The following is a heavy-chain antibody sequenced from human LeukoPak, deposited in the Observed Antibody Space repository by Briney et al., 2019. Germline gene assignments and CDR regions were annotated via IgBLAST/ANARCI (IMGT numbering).Heavy chain of an antibody. Sequence: PGGSLRLSCAASGFIFSHYTMTWVRQAPGKGLEWVSSINGSGDATKYADSVVGRFTISRDNSKNTVSLQMNYLRAEDTAVYYCVKSDCGSDGCKLLSYWGQGTLVIASS. CDR1: GFIFSHYT. D-gene: IGHD3-10*02. J-gene: IGHJ4*02. CDR2: INGSGDAT. V-gene: IGHV3-23*01. CDR3: VKSDCGSDGCKLLSY.